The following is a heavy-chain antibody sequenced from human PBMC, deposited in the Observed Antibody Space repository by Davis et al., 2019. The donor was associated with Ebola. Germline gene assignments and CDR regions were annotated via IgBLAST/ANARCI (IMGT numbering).Heavy chain of an antibody. D-gene: IGHD6-6*01. CDR3: ARQRLQLALFDY. V-gene: IGHV5-51*01. J-gene: IGHJ4*02. Sequence: GESLKISCKGSGYILTSYWIGWVRQLPGKGLEWMGIIYPGDSDTRYSPSLQRQVTISADKSISTAYLQWSSLKASDTAMYYCARQRLQLALFDYWGQGTLVTVSS. CDR1: GYILTSYW. CDR2: IYPGDSDT.